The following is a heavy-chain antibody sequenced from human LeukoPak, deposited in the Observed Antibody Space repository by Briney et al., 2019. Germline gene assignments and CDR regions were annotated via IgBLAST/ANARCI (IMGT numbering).Heavy chain of an antibody. Sequence: PGGSLTLSCAASGFTFTSYSMNWVRQAAGKGLEWVSTISGGGGSTYYADSVKGRFTISRDNSKNTLYLQVNSLRAEDTAVYYCAKGGKWDVTPFDYWGQGTLVTVSS. D-gene: IGHD1-26*01. CDR3: AKGGKWDVTPFDY. V-gene: IGHV3-23*01. CDR1: GFTFTSYS. CDR2: ISGGGGST. J-gene: IGHJ4*02.